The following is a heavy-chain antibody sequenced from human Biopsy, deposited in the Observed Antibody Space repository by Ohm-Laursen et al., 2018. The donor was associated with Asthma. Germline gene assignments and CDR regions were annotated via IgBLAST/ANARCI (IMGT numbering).Heavy chain of an antibody. CDR1: GCVFRSHA. V-gene: IGHV3-30-3*01. J-gene: IGHJ4*02. D-gene: IGHD6-19*01. CDR2: ISYDGSSI. CDR3: AREGVAGTHIED. Sequence: SLRLSCAASGCVFRSHAMHWVRQAPGKGLEWVAVISYDGSSIYYADSVKGRFTISRDNSKNTLSLQMNSLTAEDTAVYYCAREGVAGTHIEDWGQGTLVTVSS.